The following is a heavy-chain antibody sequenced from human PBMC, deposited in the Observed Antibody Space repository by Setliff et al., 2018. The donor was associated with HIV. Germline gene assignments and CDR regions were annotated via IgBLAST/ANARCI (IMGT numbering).Heavy chain of an antibody. CDR2: MMPSSGNT. J-gene: IGHJ4*02. CDR1: GYTFTSYD. V-gene: IGHV1-8*02. Sequence: ASVKVSCKASGYTFTSYDINWVRQATGQGLEWMGWMMPSSGNTGYAQKFQGRLTMTRNTSISTAYMELSGLISEDAAVYYCARAGGLRMGRGVVSDYWGQGTLVTVSS. D-gene: IGHD3-10*01. CDR3: ARAGGLRMGRGVVSDY.